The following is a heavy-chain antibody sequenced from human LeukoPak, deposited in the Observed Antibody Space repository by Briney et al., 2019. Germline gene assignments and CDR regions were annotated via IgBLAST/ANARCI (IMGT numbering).Heavy chain of an antibody. V-gene: IGHV3-23*01. J-gene: IGHJ4*02. CDR3: AKDRGIQLWYLGH. Sequence: AGGSLRLSWAASGFTFSTYAMSWVRQAPGKGLEWVSTINNSGGSTYYADSVKGRFTISRDNSKNTLYLQMNSLRAEDTAVYYCAKDRGIQLWYLGHWGQGTLVTVSS. D-gene: IGHD5-18*01. CDR1: GFTFSTYA. CDR2: INNSGGST.